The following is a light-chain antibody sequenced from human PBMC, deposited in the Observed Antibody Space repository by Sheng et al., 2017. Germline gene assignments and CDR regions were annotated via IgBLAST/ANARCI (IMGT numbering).Light chain of an antibody. CDR1: SLGSKY. Sequence: SFDLTQPPSVSVSPGQTASISCSGDSLGSKYASWYQQKPGQSPVLVIYQDTKRPSGIPERFSGSNSGNTATLTISGTQATDEADYYCQAWDSSTVVFGTGTKGHRP. CDR3: QAWDSSTVV. CDR2: QDT. V-gene: IGLV3-1*01. J-gene: IGLJ1*01.